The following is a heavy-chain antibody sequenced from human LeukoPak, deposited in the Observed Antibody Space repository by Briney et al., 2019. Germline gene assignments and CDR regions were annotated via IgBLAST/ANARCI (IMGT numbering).Heavy chain of an antibody. CDR1: GGSFSSGDYS. CDR2: LFSSGTT. V-gene: IGHV4-61*02. Sequence: SQTLSLTCTVSGGSFSSGDYSWNWIRQPAGQGLEWIGRLFSSGTTNYNPSLKSRVTISVDRSKNQFSLKLSSVTTADTAVYYCASGSRIRPGYGAVNWFDPWGQGTLVTVSS. D-gene: IGHD3-9*01. J-gene: IGHJ5*02. CDR3: ASGSRIRPGYGAVNWFDP.